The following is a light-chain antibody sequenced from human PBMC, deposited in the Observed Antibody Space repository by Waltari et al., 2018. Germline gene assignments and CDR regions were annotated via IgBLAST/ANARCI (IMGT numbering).Light chain of an antibody. CDR2: WAS. Sequence: DIVMTQSPDSLAVPLGESATINCKSSQSVLFSSNNGNYLAWYQQKPGQPPKLLIYWASTRESGVPDRFSGSGSGTDFTLTISSLQAEDVAVYYCQQYYSIPRSFGQGTKLEIK. V-gene: IGKV4-1*01. CDR3: QQYYSIPRS. CDR1: QSVLFSSNNGNY. J-gene: IGKJ2*03.